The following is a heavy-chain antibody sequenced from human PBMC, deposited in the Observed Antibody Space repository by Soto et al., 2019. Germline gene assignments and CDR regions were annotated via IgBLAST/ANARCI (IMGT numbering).Heavy chain of an antibody. V-gene: IGHV1-69*13. J-gene: IGHJ4*02. CDR3: ARGVTQQLVLIYYFDY. CDR2: IIPIFGTA. Sequence: ASVKVSCKASGGTFSSYAISWVRQAPGQGLEWMGGIIPIFGTANYAQKFQGRVTITADESTSTAYMELSSLRSEDTAVYYCARGVTQQLVLIYYFDYWGQGTLVTVSS. CDR1: GGTFSSYA. D-gene: IGHD6-6*01.